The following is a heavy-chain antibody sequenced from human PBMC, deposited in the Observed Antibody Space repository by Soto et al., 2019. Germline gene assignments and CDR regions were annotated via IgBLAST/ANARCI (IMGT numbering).Heavy chain of an antibody. Sequence: QVQLVQSGAEVKEPGSSVKVSCKTSGDTFSSYAFNWVRQAPGQGLEWMGGTMPILGTVDYAQKFQGRVTITADESTSSSYMELSGLRSEDTAVYYCTRGESSDTGDYWGQGTLVTVSS. D-gene: IGHD3-22*01. CDR2: TMPILGTV. CDR1: GDTFSSYA. CDR3: TRGESSDTGDY. J-gene: IGHJ4*02. V-gene: IGHV1-69*01.